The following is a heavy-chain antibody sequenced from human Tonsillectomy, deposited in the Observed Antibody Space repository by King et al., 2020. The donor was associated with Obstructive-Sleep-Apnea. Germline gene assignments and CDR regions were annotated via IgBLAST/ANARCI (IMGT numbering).Heavy chain of an antibody. CDR1: GFSFDDYA. V-gene: IGHV3-43D*03. CDR3: AKTSGFGWGWVDY. Sequence: VQLVESGGVVVQPGGSLRLSCAASGFSFDDYAMHWVRQAPGKGLEWVSLISWIGGSTYYADSVKGRFTISRYNSKNSLYLQMNSLRAEDTALYYCAKTSGFGWGWVDYWGQGTLVTVSS. CDR2: ISWIGGST. J-gene: IGHJ4*02. D-gene: IGHD3-3*01.